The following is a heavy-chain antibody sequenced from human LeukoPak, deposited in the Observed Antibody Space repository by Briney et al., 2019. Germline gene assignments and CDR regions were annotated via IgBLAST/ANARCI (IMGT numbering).Heavy chain of an antibody. CDR1: GYTFTGYY. D-gene: IGHD1-26*01. CDR3: ARGRRVGPIRFDN. J-gene: IGHJ2*01. V-gene: IGHV1-2*02. Sequence: VASVKVSCKASGYTFTGYYMHWVRQAPGQRLEWMGWINPNGADTNYAQKFQGRVTMTRDTSISTAYMELSRLRSDDTAVYYCARGRRVGPIRFDNWGRGTLVTVSS. CDR2: INPNGADT.